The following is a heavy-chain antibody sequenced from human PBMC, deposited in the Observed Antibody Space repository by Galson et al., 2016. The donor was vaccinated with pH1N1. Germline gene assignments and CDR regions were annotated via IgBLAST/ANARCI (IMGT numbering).Heavy chain of an antibody. CDR2: INQDGSQK. J-gene: IGHJ6*03. Sequence: SLRLSCAASEFTFSTYWMHWVRQAPGKGLEWVANINQDGSQKYYVDSVKGRFTMSRDNSKNTLYLQMNSLRAEDTAVYYCAKGGSSSWYVYHYYMDVWGKGTTVTVSS. CDR1: EFTFSTYW. CDR3: AKGGSSSWYVYHYYMDV. V-gene: IGHV3-7*03. D-gene: IGHD6-13*01.